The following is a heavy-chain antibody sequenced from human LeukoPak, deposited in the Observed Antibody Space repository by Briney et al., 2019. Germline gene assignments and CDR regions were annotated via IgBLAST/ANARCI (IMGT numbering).Heavy chain of an antibody. D-gene: IGHD3-3*01. Sequence: GGSLRLSCAASGFTFSSYATSWVRQAPGKGLAWVSAISGSGGSTYYADSVKGRFTISRDNSKNTLYLQMNSLRAEDTAVYYCAKDHLRVELRFLEWLPNGYYFDYWGQGTLVTVSS. J-gene: IGHJ4*02. V-gene: IGHV3-23*01. CDR3: AKDHLRVELRFLEWLPNGYYFDY. CDR2: ISGSGGST. CDR1: GFTFSSYA.